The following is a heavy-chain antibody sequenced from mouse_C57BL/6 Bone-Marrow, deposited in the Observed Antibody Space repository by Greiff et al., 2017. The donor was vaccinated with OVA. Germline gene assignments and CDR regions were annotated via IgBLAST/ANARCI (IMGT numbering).Heavy chain of an antibody. J-gene: IGHJ3*01. D-gene: IGHD1-1*01. CDR2: ISDGGSYT. CDR3: ARDPSYPAWFAY. CDR1: GFTFSSYA. V-gene: IGHV5-4*01. Sequence: EVKLMESGGGLVKPGGSLKLSCAASGFTFSSYAMSWVRQTPEKRLEWVATISDGGSYTYYPDNVKGRFTISRDNAKNNLYLQMSHLKSEDTAMYYCARDPSYPAWFAYWGQGTLVTVSA.